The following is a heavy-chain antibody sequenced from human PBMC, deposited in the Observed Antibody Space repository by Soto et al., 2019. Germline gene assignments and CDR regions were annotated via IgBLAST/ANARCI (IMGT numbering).Heavy chain of an antibody. CDR2: ISGSGAST. V-gene: IGHV3-23*01. CDR1: GFTFSSYA. Sequence: EVQLLESGGGLVQPGGSLRLSCAASGFTFSSYAMSWVRQAPGKGLEWVSAISGSGASTYYADSVKGRFTISRDNSKNTLYLQMNSLRAADTAVYYCAKSGNSSSWYDYYYYGMDVWGQGTTVTVSS. J-gene: IGHJ6*02. CDR3: AKSGNSSSWYDYYYYGMDV. D-gene: IGHD6-13*01.